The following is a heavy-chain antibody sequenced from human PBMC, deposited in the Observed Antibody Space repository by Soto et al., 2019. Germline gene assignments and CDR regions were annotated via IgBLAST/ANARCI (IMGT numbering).Heavy chain of an antibody. D-gene: IGHD5-12*01. V-gene: IGHV3-21*01. CDR3: VGSRGGYDFDY. J-gene: IGHJ4*02. CDR2: ISSSRSYI. Sequence: GGSLRLSCAASGFTFSSYSMNWVRQAPGKGLEWVSSISSSRSYIYYADSVKGRFTISRDNAKNSLYLQMNSLRAEDMAVYYGVGSRGGYDFDYWGQGTLVTVSS. CDR1: GFTFSSYS.